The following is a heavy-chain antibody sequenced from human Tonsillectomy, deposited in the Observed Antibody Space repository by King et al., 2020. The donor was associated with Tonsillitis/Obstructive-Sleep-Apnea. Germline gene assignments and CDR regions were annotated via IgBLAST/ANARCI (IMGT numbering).Heavy chain of an antibody. Sequence: VQLVESGGGVVQPGRSLRLSCAASGFTFSNYPMHWVRQAPGKGLEWVAVISYDGNNKYYGDSVKGRFTISRDNSKNTLYLQMNSLRSEDTAVYYCAREDWTDWGQGTLVTVSS. V-gene: IGHV3-30*04. CDR1: GFTFSNYP. CDR3: AREDWTD. D-gene: IGHD3/OR15-3a*01. CDR2: ISYDGNNK. J-gene: IGHJ4*02.